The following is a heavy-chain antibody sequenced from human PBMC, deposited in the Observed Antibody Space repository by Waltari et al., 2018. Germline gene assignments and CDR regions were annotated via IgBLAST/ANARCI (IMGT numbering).Heavy chain of an antibody. J-gene: IGHJ4*02. CDR1: GGSISSSSYY. CDR3: ARAAAAGHFDY. Sequence: QLQLQESGPGLVKPSETLSLTCTVSGGSISSSSYYWGWIRQPPGKGLEWIGSIYYSGSTYYNPSRKSRVTISVDTSKNQFSLKLSSVTAADTAVYYCARAAAAGHFDYWGQGTLVTVSS. V-gene: IGHV4-39*07. D-gene: IGHD6-13*01. CDR2: IYYSGST.